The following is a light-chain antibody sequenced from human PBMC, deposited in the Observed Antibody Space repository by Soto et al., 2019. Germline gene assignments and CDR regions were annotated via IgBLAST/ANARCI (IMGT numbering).Light chain of an antibody. V-gene: IGLV2-23*01. CDR2: EGS. CDR3: CSYAHSRTSVV. CDR1: STDVENYNL. Sequence: QSVLTQPASVSGSPGQSITISCTGTSTDVENYNLVSWYQQHPGKAPKLIIFEGSRRPSGVSNRFSGSKSGNTASLTISGLQGEDEADYYCCSYAHSRTSVVIGGGTKVTVL. J-gene: IGLJ2*01.